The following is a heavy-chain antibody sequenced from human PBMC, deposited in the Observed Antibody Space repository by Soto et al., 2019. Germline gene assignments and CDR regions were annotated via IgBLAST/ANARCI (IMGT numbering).Heavy chain of an antibody. Sequence: SSETLSLTCTVSGDSISGFHWSWIRQPPGKGLEWIGYIYYSGTTNYNPSLKSRVTISVDTSKNQFSLKLSSVTAADTAVYYCARRRGSYFDYWGQGTLVTVS. CDR1: GDSISGFH. J-gene: IGHJ4*02. D-gene: IGHD3-16*01. CDR2: IYYSGTT. V-gene: IGHV4-59*08. CDR3: ARRRGSYFDY.